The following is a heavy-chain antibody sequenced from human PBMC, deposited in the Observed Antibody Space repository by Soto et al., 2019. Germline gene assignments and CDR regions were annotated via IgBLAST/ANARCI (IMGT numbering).Heavy chain of an antibody. D-gene: IGHD2-2*01. V-gene: IGHV3-33*01. CDR2: IWYDGSNK. Sequence: SLRLSCAASGFTFSSYGMHWVRQAPGKGLVWVAVIWYDGSNKYYADSVKGRFTISRDNSKNTLYLQMNSLRSEDTAVYYCASVLGYCSSTSCRQGAFDIWGQGTMVTVSS. CDR1: GFTFSSYG. CDR3: ASVLGYCSSTSCRQGAFDI. J-gene: IGHJ3*02.